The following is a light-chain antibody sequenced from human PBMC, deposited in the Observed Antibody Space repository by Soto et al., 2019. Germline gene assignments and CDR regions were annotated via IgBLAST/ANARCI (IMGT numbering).Light chain of an antibody. CDR1: SSDVGGYNY. CDR2: DVS. J-gene: IGLJ1*01. Sequence: QSALTQPASVSGSPGQSITISCTGTSSDVGGYNYVSWYQQHPGKAPKLMIYDVSNRPSWVSNRFSGSKSGNTASLTISGLQAEDEADYYCSSYTSSSTPYVFATGTKVTVL. CDR3: SSYTSSSTPYV. V-gene: IGLV2-14*01.